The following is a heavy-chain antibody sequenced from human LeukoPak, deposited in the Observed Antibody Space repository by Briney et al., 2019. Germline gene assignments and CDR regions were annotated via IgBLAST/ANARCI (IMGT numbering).Heavy chain of an antibody. J-gene: IGHJ6*02. CDR3: AKGGSVYYYYYYGMDV. V-gene: IGHV3-30*04. D-gene: IGHD3-16*01. CDR2: ISYDGSNK. CDR1: GFTFSSYA. Sequence: PGGSLRLSCAASGFTFSSYAMHWVRQAPGEGLEWVAVISYDGSNKYYADSVKGRFTISRDNSKNTLYLQMNSLRAEDTAVYYCAKGGSVYYYYYYGMDVWGQGTTVTVSS.